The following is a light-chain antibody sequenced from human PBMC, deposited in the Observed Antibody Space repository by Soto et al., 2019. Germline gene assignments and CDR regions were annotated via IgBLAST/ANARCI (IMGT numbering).Light chain of an antibody. J-gene: IGKJ3*01. CDR3: QQYGSLPFT. V-gene: IGKV3-20*01. CDR1: QSVNNNY. Sequence: EIVLTQSPGTLALSPGERATLSCRASQSVNNNYLTWYQQKRGQAPRLLIHGASSRATGIPGRFSGSGSGTDFTLTISRLVPEEIAVYYCQQYGSLPFTFGPGARVGIK. CDR2: GAS.